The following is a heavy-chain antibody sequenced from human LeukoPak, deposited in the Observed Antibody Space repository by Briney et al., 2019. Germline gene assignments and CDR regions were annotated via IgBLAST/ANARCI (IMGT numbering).Heavy chain of an antibody. CDR3: ARDNYYGSGEDWFDP. J-gene: IGHJ5*02. Sequence: GGSLRLSCAASGFTFSSYGMHWVRQAPGKGLEWVAVIWYDGSNKYYADSVKGRFTISRDNSKNTLYLQMNSLRAEDTAVYYCARDNYYGSGEDWFDPWGQGPLVTVSS. D-gene: IGHD3-10*01. CDR2: IWYDGSNK. V-gene: IGHV3-33*01. CDR1: GFTFSSYG.